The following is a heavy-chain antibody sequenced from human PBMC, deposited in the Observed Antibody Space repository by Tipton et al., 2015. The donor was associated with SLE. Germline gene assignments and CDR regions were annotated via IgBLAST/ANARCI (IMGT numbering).Heavy chain of an antibody. V-gene: IGHV3-21*04. CDR1: GFTFSGYS. CDR3: ARAFGSWYGSAFDI. D-gene: IGHD6-13*01. J-gene: IGHJ3*02. Sequence: SLRLSCAASGFTFSGYSMNWVRQAPGKGLEWVSSISSSSSYIYYADSVKGRFTISRDNAKNSLYLQMNSLRAEDTAVYYCARAFGSWYGSAFDIWGQGTMVTVSS. CDR2: ISSSSSYI.